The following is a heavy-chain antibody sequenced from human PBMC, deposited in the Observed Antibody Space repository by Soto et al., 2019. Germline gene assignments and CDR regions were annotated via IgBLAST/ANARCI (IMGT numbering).Heavy chain of an antibody. J-gene: IGHJ4*02. Sequence: EVQLLESGGGLVQPGGSLRLSCAASGFTFSSYAMSWVRQAPGKGLEWVSAISGSGGSTYYADSVKGRFSTYYADSVKGRFTISRDNSKNTLYLQMNILRAEDTAVYYCAKDRKGAGGYFDYWGQGTLVTVSS. CDR2: ISGSGGST. D-gene: IGHD1-26*01. V-gene: IGHV3-23*01. CDR3: AKDRKGAGGYFDY. CDR1: GFTFSSYA.